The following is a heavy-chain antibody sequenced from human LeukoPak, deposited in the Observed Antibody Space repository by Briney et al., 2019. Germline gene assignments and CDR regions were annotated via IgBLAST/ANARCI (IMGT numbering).Heavy chain of an antibody. J-gene: IGHJ6*02. Sequence: PSETLSLTCTVSGGSISSSSYYWGWIRQPPGKGLEWIGSIYYSGSTYYNPSLKSRVTISVHTSKNQFSLKLSSVTAADTAAYYCASRLGSGMDVWGQGTTVTVSS. CDR3: ASRLGSGMDV. CDR2: IYYSGST. CDR1: GGSISSSSYY. D-gene: IGHD3-3*01. V-gene: IGHV4-39*01.